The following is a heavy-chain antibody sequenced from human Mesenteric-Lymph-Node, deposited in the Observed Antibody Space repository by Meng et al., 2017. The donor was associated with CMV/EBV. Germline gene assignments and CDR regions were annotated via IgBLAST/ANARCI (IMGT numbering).Heavy chain of an antibody. CDR2: ISWNSGSI. D-gene: IGHD1-26*01. CDR3: AKGNSGSYNIRDAFDI. J-gene: IGHJ3*02. CDR1: GFTFDHYA. Sequence: SLKISCAASGFTFDHYAMHWVRQAPGKGLEWVSGISWNSGSIGYADSVKGRFTISKDNAKNSLYLQMNSLRAEDTALYYCAKGNSGSYNIRDAFDIWGQGTMVTVSS. V-gene: IGHV3-9*01.